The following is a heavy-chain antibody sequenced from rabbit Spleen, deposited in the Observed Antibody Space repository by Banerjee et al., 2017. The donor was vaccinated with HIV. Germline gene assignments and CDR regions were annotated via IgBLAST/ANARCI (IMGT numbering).Heavy chain of an antibody. CDR3: ARDSGSSFSSYGMDL. CDR2: IHTNSGSA. Sequence: QEKLVESGGGLVQPEGSLTLTCTASGFSFSSYYYMCWVRQAPGKGLEWSACIHTNSGSAHYASWAKGRFTISKSSSTTVTLQMTSLTAADTATYFCARDSGSSFSSYGMDLWGPGSLVTVS. V-gene: IGHV1S45*01. J-gene: IGHJ6*01. D-gene: IGHD8-1*01. CDR1: GFSFSSYYY.